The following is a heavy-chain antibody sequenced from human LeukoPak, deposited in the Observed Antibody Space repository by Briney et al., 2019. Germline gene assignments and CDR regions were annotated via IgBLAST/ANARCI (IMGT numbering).Heavy chain of an antibody. CDR1: GGSFSGYY. D-gene: IGHD3-22*01. V-gene: IGHV4-34*01. CDR3: AREEYYYDSSCLYLSWFDP. J-gene: IGHJ5*02. CDR2: INHSGST. Sequence: PSETLSLTCAVYGGSFSGYYWSWIRQPPGKGLEWIGEINHSGSTNSNPSLKSRVTTPVNTSKSQFSLKLSSVTAADTAVYDCAREEYYYDSSCLYLSWFDPWGQGTLVTVSS.